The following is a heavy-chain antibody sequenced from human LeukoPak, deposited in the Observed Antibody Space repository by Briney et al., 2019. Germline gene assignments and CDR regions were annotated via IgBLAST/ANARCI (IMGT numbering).Heavy chain of an antibody. D-gene: IGHD2-15*01. V-gene: IGHV3-33*01. CDR1: GFTFKTYA. J-gene: IGHJ4*02. CDR2: IWYDGKFK. CDR3: ARGFGSGASSVQF. Sequence: GGSLRLSCAASGFTFKTYAMHWVRQAPGKGLEWLAVIWYDGKFKYYGDSVKGRISISRDNSEATLDLQMDNLRAEDSGVYYCARGFGSGASSVQFWGQGTLVTVSS.